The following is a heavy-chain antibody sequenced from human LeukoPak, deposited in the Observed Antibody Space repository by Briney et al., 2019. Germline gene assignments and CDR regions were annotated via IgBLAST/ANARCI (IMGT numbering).Heavy chain of an antibody. J-gene: IGHJ5*02. V-gene: IGHV1-69*13. CDR1: GGTFSSYA. D-gene: IGHD2-2*01. Sequence: SVKVSCKASGGTFSSYAISWVRQAPGQGLEWMGGIIPIFGTANYAQKFQGRVTITADESTSTAYMELSSLRSEDTAMYYCARVLGYCSSTSCQDNWFDPWGQGTLVTVSS. CDR2: IIPIFGTA. CDR3: ARVLGYCSSTSCQDNWFDP.